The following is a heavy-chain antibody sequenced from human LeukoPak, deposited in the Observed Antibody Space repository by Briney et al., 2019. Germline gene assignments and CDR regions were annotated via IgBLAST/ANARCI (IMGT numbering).Heavy chain of an antibody. CDR1: GTSFTSYW. D-gene: IGHD6-13*01. CDR3: VRAVRIAAAGSFDS. V-gene: IGHV5-51*01. J-gene: IGHJ4*02. CDR2: IYPGDSDT. Sequence: GESLKISGKGFGTSFTSYWIGGGRQIPGKALEWMGIIYPGDSDTRYSPSFQGQVTISADKSISTAYLQWSSLKASDTAMYYCVRAVRIAAAGSFDSWGQGTLVTVSS.